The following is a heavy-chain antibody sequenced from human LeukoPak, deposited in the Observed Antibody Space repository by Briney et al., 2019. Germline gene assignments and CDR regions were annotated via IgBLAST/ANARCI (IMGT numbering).Heavy chain of an antibody. J-gene: IGHJ4*02. CDR1: GFPFSSYS. CDR3: AREYGYYFDS. Sequence: PGGSLRLSCAASGFPFSSYSMTWVRQAPGKGLEWVANIKEDGSEKYYVDSVTGRFTISRDNAKNLLYLQMNSLRAEDTAVYFCAREYGYYFDSWGQGTLVTVSS. V-gene: IGHV3-7*01. D-gene: IGHD3-22*01. CDR2: IKEDGSEK.